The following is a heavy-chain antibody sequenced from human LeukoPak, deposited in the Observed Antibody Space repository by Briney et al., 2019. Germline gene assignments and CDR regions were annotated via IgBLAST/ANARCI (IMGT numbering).Heavy chain of an antibody. CDR3: AKEVRGNSR. V-gene: IGHV3-23*01. CDR2: ISGNGGRT. Sequence: GGSLRLSCAASGFSFISYAMSWVRQAPGKGLEWVSTISGNGGRTYYADSVKGRFTISRDNSKNTLYLQMNSLRAEDTAVYYCAKEVRGNSRWGQGTLVTVSS. J-gene: IGHJ4*02. D-gene: IGHD4-23*01. CDR1: GFSFISYA.